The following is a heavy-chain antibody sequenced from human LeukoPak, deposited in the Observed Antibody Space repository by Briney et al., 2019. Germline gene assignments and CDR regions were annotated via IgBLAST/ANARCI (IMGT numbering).Heavy chain of an antibody. Sequence: PGRSLRLSCASCVFIFRSYAVSGVRHAPRKGRGEVSAISGSCSHTYYADSLGGRFNISRHNSKNTLFLQMNSLRAEHTAVYYSAKDHRGYDRPIDYWGQATLVTVSS. J-gene: IGHJ4*02. D-gene: IGHD5-12*01. CDR2: ISGSCSHT. V-gene: IGHV3-23*01. CDR1: VFIFRSYA. CDR3: AKDHRGYDRPIDY.